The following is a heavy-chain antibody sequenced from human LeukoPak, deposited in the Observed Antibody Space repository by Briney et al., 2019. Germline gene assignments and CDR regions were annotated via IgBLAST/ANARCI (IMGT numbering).Heavy chain of an antibody. Sequence: ASVKVSCKASGGTFSSYAISWVRQAPGQGLEWMGWISAYNGNTNYAQKLQGRVTMTTDTSTSTAYMELSSLRSEDTAVYYCARGKDSSSDFDYWGQGTLVTVSS. J-gene: IGHJ4*02. CDR2: ISAYNGNT. CDR1: GGTFSSYA. CDR3: ARGKDSSSDFDY. V-gene: IGHV1-18*01. D-gene: IGHD6-6*01.